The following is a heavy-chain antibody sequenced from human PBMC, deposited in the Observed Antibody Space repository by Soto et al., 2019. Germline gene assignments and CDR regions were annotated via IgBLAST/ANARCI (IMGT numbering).Heavy chain of an antibody. V-gene: IGHV1-8*02. CDR2: MNPGSGKT. CDR3: ARMASFGTLNWFDP. Sequence: ASVKVSFKASGHTFSGYYVHWVRQAPGQGLEWMGWMNPGSGKTGYANKFQGRVTMTRDASTSTAHLELSSLTSEDTAVYYCARMASFGTLNWFDPWGQGTLVTVSS. D-gene: IGHD3-16*01. J-gene: IGHJ5*02. CDR1: GHTFSGYY.